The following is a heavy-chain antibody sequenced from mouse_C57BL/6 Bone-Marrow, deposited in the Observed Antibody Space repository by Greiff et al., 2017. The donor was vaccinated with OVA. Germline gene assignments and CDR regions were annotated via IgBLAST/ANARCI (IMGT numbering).Heavy chain of an antibody. Sequence: EVKLQESGPVLVKPGASVKMSCKASGYTFTDYYMNWVKQSHGKSLEWIGVINPYNGGTSYNQKFKGTATLPVDKSSSTAYMELNSLTSEDSAVYYCANIFLITTVDWYFDVWGTGTTVTVSS. CDR3: ANIFLITTVDWYFDV. D-gene: IGHD1-1*01. V-gene: IGHV1-19*01. CDR1: GYTFTDYY. CDR2: INPYNGGT. J-gene: IGHJ1*03.